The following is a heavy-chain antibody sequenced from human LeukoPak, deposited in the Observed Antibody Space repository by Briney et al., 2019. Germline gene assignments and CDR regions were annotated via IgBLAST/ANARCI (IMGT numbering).Heavy chain of an antibody. CDR1: GFTFSSYA. Sequence: GGSLRLSCAASGFTFSSYAMSWVRQAPGKGLEWVSIISSFGGNTYYADSVKGRFTISRDNSKNTLYLQMNSLRTEDTAVYYCAKRGEYCSSADCLDSWGQGTLVTVSS. CDR3: AKRGEYCSSADCLDS. D-gene: IGHD2-2*01. J-gene: IGHJ4*02. V-gene: IGHV3-23*01. CDR2: ISSFGGNT.